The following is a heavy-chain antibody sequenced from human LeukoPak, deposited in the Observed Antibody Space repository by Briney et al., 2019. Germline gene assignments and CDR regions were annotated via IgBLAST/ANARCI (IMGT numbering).Heavy chain of an antibody. CDR1: GFTFSSYG. Sequence: GGSLRLSRAASGFTFSSYGMHWVRQAPGKGLEWVAVIWYDGSNKYYADSVKGRFTISRDNSKNTLYLQMNSLRAEDTAVYYCAKDMSLGPYYYGSGSLAGFDYWGQGTLVTVSS. J-gene: IGHJ4*02. D-gene: IGHD3-10*01. CDR3: AKDMSLGPYYYGSGSLAGFDY. V-gene: IGHV3-33*06. CDR2: IWYDGSNK.